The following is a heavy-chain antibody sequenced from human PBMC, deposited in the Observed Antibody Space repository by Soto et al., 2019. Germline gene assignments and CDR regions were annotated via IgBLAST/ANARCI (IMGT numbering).Heavy chain of an antibody. Sequence: QVQLQESGPGLVKPSETLSLTCTVSGGSVRSGGYYWSWIRQPPGKGLEWIGYIYDSGSTNYNPSLKSRVTIYVDMSKNQFSLKLSSVTAADTAVSSCARDHGGAWFDPWGQGTLVTVSS. J-gene: IGHJ5*02. CDR1: GGSVRSGGYY. V-gene: IGHV4-61*08. CDR3: ARDHGGAWFDP. CDR2: IYDSGST.